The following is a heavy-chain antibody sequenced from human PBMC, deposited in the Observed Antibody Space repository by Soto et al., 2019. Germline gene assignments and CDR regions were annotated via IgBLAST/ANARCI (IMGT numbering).Heavy chain of an antibody. Sequence: QITLKESGPTLVKPTQTLTLTCTFSGFSLNTPAVGVGWIRQPPGKALEWLAFTYWDDDTHYTPSLKGWLTITKDTSKNQVILTMPNTGPVDTATYYCAHSSGWLFDYWGQGTLVNVSS. CDR1: GFSLNTPAVG. D-gene: IGHD6-19*01. CDR2: TYWDDDT. CDR3: AHSSGWLFDY. V-gene: IGHV2-5*02. J-gene: IGHJ4*02.